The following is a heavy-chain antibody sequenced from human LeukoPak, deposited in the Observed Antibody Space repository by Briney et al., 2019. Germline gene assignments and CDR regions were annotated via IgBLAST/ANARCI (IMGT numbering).Heavy chain of an antibody. D-gene: IGHD5-24*01. CDR1: GFTVSSSY. CDR2: IYSGGGT. V-gene: IGHV3-53*01. CDR3: ARGRDGYNFGDS. J-gene: IGHJ4*02. Sequence: GGSLRLSCAASGFTVSSSYMSWVRQAPGKGLEWVSVIYSGGGTYYADSVKGRFTISRDRSKNTLYLQMNSLRAEDTAIYYCARGRDGYNFGDSWGPGTLVTVSS.